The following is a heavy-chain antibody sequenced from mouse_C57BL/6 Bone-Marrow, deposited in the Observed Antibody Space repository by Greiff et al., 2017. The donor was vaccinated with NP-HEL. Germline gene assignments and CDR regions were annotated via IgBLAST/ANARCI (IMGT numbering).Heavy chain of an antibody. D-gene: IGHD2-5*01. CDR2: IWSGGST. Sequence: VKLMESGPGLVQPSQSLSITCTVSGFSLTSYGVHWVRQSPGKGLEWLGVIWSGGSTDYNAAFISRLSISKDNSKSQVFFKMNSLQADDTAIYYCARTAYYSNYRFAYWGQGTLVTVSA. CDR1: GFSLTSYG. J-gene: IGHJ3*01. CDR3: ARTAYYSNYRFAY. V-gene: IGHV2-2*01.